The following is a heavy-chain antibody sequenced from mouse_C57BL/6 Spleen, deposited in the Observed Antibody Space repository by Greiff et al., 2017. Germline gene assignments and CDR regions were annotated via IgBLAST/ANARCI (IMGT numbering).Heavy chain of an antibody. V-gene: IGHV5-4*01. CDR2: ISDGGSYT. CDR1: GFTFSSYA. CDR3: ARDRLTGNYFDY. Sequence: LMESGGGLVKPGGSLKLSCAASGFTFSSYAMSWVRQTPEKRLEWVATISDGGSYTYYPDNVKGRFTISRDNAKNNLYLQMSHLKSEDTAMYYCARDRLTGNYFDYWGQGTTLTVSS. J-gene: IGHJ2*01. D-gene: IGHD4-1*01.